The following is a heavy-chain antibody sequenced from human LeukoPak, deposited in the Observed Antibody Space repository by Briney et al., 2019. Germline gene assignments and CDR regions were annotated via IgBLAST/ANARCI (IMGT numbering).Heavy chain of an antibody. CDR1: GFTFSSYA. J-gene: IGHJ3*02. Sequence: GGSLRLSCAASGFTFSSYAMSWVRQAPGKGLEWVSAISGSGGSTYYADSVKGRFTISRDNSKSTLYLQMNSLRAEDTAVYYCAKDRSYYYDSRVGPLPPYDAFDIWGQGTMVTVSS. CDR3: AKDRSYYYDSRVGPLPPYDAFDI. CDR2: ISGSGGST. V-gene: IGHV3-23*01. D-gene: IGHD3-22*01.